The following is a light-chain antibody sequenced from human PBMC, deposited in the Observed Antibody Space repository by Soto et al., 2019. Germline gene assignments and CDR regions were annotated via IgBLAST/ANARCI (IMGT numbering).Light chain of an antibody. CDR2: EVD. V-gene: IGLV2-23*02. CDR1: SSDVGSYNL. Sequence: QSALTQPASVSGSPGQSITISCTGTSSDVGSYNLVSWYQQYPGTAPKLMIYEVDKRPSGVSNRFSASKSGNTASLTISGLHTEDEADYYCCSYAASTTYVFGTGTQLTVL. CDR3: CSYAASTTYV. J-gene: IGLJ1*01.